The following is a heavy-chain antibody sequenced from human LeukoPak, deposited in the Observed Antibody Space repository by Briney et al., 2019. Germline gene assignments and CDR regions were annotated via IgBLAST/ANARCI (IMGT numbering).Heavy chain of an antibody. J-gene: IGHJ4*02. CDR2: INPSGGST. Sequence: ASVKVSCKASGYTFTSYYMHWVRQAPGQGLEWMGIINPSGGSTSYAQKFQGRVTMTRDMSTSTVYMELSSLRSEDTAVYYCARGSYYYDSSGYLWGGDDYWGQGTLVIVSS. CDR1: GYTFTSYY. D-gene: IGHD3-22*01. V-gene: IGHV1-46*01. CDR3: ARGSYYYDSSGYLWGGDDY.